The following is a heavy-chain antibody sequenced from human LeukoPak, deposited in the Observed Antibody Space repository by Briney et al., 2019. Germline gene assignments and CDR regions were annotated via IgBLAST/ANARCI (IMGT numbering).Heavy chain of an antibody. CDR2: ISYDGSNK. J-gene: IGHJ3*02. CDR1: GFTFSSYG. Sequence: PGGSLRLSCAASGFTFSSYGMHWVRQAPGKGLEWVAVISYDGSNKYCADSVKGRFTISRDNSENTLYLQMNSLRAEDTAVYYCANRIPSDAFDIWGQGTMVTVSS. CDR3: ANRIPSDAFDI. V-gene: IGHV3-30*18. D-gene: IGHD1-14*01.